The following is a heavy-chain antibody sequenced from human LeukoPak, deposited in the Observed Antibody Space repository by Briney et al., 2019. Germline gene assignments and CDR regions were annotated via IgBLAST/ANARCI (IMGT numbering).Heavy chain of an antibody. CDR2: INHSGST. CDR1: GGSFSGYY. Sequence: SETLSLTCAVYGGSFSGYYWSWIRQPPGKGLEWIGEINHSGSTNYNPSLKSRVTISVDTSKNQFSLKLSSVTAADTAVYYCARHLRPIVVVPGDWFDPWGQGTLVTVSS. D-gene: IGHD2-2*01. CDR3: ARHLRPIVVVPGDWFDP. V-gene: IGHV4-34*01. J-gene: IGHJ5*02.